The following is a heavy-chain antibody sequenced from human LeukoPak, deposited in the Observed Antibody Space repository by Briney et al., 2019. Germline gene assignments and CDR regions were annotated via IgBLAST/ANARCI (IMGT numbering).Heavy chain of an antibody. CDR3: ARGGSYPPF. CDR1: GFTFSSYE. CDR2: ISSSSSYI. V-gene: IGHV3-21*01. J-gene: IGHJ4*02. Sequence: GGSLRLSCAASGFTFSSYEMNWVRQAPGKGLEWVSSISSSSSYIYYADSVKGRFTISRDNAKNSLYLQMNSLRAEDTAVYYCARGGSYPPFWGQGTLVTVSS.